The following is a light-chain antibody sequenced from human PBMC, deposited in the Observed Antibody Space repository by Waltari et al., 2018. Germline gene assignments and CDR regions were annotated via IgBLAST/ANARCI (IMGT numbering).Light chain of an antibody. Sequence: DIVMTQSPDSLAVSLGEKATINCQSSQSVFHSSYNKNYLAWYQKKPGQPPNLLIYWASTRESGVPDRFSGSESGTDFTLTISSLQAEDVAVYYCQQYFSAPWTFGQGTRVEIK. CDR1: QSVFHSSYNKNY. J-gene: IGKJ1*01. CDR3: QQYFSAPWT. V-gene: IGKV4-1*01. CDR2: WAS.